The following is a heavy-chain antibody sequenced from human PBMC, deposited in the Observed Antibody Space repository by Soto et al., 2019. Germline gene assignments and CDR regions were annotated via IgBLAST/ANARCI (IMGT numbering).Heavy chain of an antibody. CDR1: GGSISSSNW. V-gene: IGHV4-4*02. J-gene: IGHJ4*02. Sequence: LSLTCAVSGGSISSSNWWSWVRQPPGKGLEWIGEIYHSGSTNYNPSLKSRVTISVDKSKNQFSLKLSSVTAADTAVYYCASNGYSSGWYYFDYWGQGTLVTVSS. CDR3: ASNGYSSGWYYFDY. D-gene: IGHD6-19*01. CDR2: IYHSGST.